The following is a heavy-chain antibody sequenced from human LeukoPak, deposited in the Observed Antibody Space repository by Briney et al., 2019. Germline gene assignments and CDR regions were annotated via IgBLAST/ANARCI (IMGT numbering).Heavy chain of an antibody. V-gene: IGHV1-2*02. CDR2: INPNSGGT. Sequence: GASVKVSCKASGYTSTGYYMHWVRQAPGQGLEWMGWINPNSGGTNYAQKFQGRVTTTRDTSISTAYMELSRLRSDDTAVYYCASTNYYDSSGYQRETFDIWGQGTMVTVSS. CDR1: GYTSTGYY. D-gene: IGHD3-22*01. J-gene: IGHJ3*02. CDR3: ASTNYYDSSGYQRETFDI.